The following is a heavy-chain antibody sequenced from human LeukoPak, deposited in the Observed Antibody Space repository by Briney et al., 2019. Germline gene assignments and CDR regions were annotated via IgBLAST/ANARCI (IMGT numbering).Heavy chain of an antibody. D-gene: IGHD6-13*01. CDR2: INPNSGGT. V-gene: IGHV1-2*02. Sequence: ASVKVSCKASGYTFTGYYMHWVRQAPGQGLEWMGWINPNSGGTNYAQKFQGRVTMTRDTSISTAYMELSRLRSDDTAVYYCARVVAAAGNSFDYWGQGTLVTVSS. J-gene: IGHJ4*02. CDR1: GYTFTGYY. CDR3: ARVVAAAGNSFDY.